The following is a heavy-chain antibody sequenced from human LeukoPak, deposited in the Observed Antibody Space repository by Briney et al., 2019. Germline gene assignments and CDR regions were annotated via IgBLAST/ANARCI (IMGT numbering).Heavy chain of an antibody. Sequence: SETLSLTCAVYGGSFSGYYWSWIRQPPGKGLEWIGEINHSGSTNYNPSLKSRVTISVDTSKNQFSLKLSSVTAADTAVYYCARQYFGSTSFFDYWGQGTLVTVSS. CDR2: INHSGST. CDR1: GGSFSGYY. V-gene: IGHV4-34*01. CDR3: ARQYFGSTSFFDY. J-gene: IGHJ4*02. D-gene: IGHD2-2*01.